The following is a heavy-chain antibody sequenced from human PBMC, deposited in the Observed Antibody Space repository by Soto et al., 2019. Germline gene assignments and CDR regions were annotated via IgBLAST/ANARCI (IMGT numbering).Heavy chain of an antibody. CDR1: GFVFNEDA. V-gene: IGHV3-9*01. J-gene: IGHJ4*02. CDR3: GIDWLRELNGKFDN. Sequence: AGGSLRLSCAASGFVFNEDAMHWVRQAPGKGLEWVSGISWSGDMIRYADSVKGRFTISRDNGKNSLYLQMTSLRTEDTAFYYCGIDWLRELNGKFDNWGQGALVTVSS. CDR2: ISWSGDMI. D-gene: IGHD5-12*01.